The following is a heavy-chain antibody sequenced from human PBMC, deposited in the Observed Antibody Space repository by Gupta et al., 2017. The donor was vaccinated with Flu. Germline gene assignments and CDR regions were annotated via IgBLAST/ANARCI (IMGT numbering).Heavy chain of an antibody. D-gene: IGHD5/OR15-5a*01. CDR1: GFTFSNAW. CDR3: ATDGSVPY. Sequence: EVQLVESGGGLAKTGGSLRLSCAASGFTFSNAWMSWVRQAPEKGLEWVGRIKSETDGGTADYAAAVKDRFTISRDDSKNTLYLQMSSLKTEDTAMYYCATDGSVPYWGQGTLVTVSS. CDR2: IKSETDGGTA. J-gene: IGHJ4*02. V-gene: IGHV3-15*01.